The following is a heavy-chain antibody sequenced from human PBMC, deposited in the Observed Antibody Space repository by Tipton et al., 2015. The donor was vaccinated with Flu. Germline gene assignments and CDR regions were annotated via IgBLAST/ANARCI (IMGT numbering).Heavy chain of an antibody. CDR2: INPSNGGT. D-gene: IGHD2-2*01. CDR1: GYTFTGYY. J-gene: IGHJ4*02. CDR3: ARPCSTTTCYAVGGYIKPLVY. Sequence: QVQLVQSGAEVKKPGASVKVSCKASGYTFTGYYMHWVRQAPGQGLEWMGLINPSNGGTNFAQKFQGRVTMTRDTSISTAYMELSRLRSDDTAVYYCARPCSTTTCYAVGGYIKPLVYRGQGTVATVSS. V-gene: IGHV1-2*02.